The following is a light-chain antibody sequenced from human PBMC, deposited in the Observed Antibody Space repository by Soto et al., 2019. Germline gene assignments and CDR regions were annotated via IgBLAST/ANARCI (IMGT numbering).Light chain of an antibody. CDR3: SSYAGSLYV. Sequence: QSALTQPPSASGSPGQSVTISCTGTSSDVGGYNYVSWYQQHPGKAPKLMIYEVSKRPSGVPDRFSGSTSGNTASLTVSGLQADDEADYYCSSYAGSLYVFGAGTKLTVL. CDR2: EVS. CDR1: SSDVGGYNY. V-gene: IGLV2-8*01. J-gene: IGLJ1*01.